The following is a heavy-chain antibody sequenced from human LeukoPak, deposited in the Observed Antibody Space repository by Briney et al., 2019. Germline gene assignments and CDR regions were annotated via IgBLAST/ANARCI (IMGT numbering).Heavy chain of an antibody. CDR2: INHSGST. CDR1: GVSFSGYY. CDR3: ARTFMEDSDNDNWALDI. J-gene: IGHJ3*02. Sequence: SETLSLTCAVYGVSFSGYYWSWIRQPPGKGLEWTGEINHSGSTNYNPSLKSRVTISVDTSKNQFSLKLSSVTAADTAVYYCARTFMEDSDNDNWALDIWGQGTMVTVSS. D-gene: IGHD5-12*01. V-gene: IGHV4-34*01.